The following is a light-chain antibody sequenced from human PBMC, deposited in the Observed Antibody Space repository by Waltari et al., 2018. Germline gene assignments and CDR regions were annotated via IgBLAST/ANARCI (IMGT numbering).Light chain of an antibody. J-gene: IGKJ2*02. V-gene: IGKV4-1*01. CDR3: QQYNYYPCT. Sequence: DIVMTQSPDSLAVSLGERATINCKSSQSVLYSSNNKNYLAWYQQKPGQPPKLLIYWASTRESGVPDRFSGSGSGTDFTLTISSLQPDDFATYYCQQYNYYPCTFGQGTRLEIK. CDR1: QSVLYSSNNKNY. CDR2: WAS.